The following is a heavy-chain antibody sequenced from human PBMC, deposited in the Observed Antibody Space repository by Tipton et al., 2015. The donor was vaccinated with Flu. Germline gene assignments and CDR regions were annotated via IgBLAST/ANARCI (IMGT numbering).Heavy chain of an antibody. CDR1: GFTVSTFW. CDR2: INQDGSEK. J-gene: IGHJ4*02. V-gene: IGHV3-7*01. D-gene: IGHD3-22*01. Sequence: SLRLSCAASGFTVSTFWMSWVRQAPGKGLEWVANINQDGSEKNFVDSVKGRFTISRDNAKNSLYLQMNSPRAEDTAVYYCAREEGHYYDSSGFFDYWGQGTLVTVSS. CDR3: AREEGHYYDSSGFFDY.